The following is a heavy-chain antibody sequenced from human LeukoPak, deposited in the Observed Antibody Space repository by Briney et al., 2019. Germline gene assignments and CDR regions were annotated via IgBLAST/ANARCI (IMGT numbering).Heavy chain of an antibody. V-gene: IGHV1-2*02. CDR3: ARAPSSSGWGGYYFDY. J-gene: IGHJ4*02. Sequence: ASVKVSCKTSGYSFIDYYIHWVRQAPGQGLEWMGWINPNSGGTNYAQKFQGRVTMTRDTSISTAYMELSRLRSDDTAVYYCARAPSSSGWGGYYFDYWGQGTLVTVSS. CDR2: INPNSGGT. CDR1: GYSFIDYY. D-gene: IGHD6-19*01.